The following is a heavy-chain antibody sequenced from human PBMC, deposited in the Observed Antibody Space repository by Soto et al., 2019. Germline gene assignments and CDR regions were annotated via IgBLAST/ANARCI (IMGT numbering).Heavy chain of an antibody. D-gene: IGHD3-9*01. V-gene: IGHV3-23*01. CDR2: ISANGGSP. CDR3: AKVGGWNYDILTGYYTDY. CDR1: GFTFSSFA. Sequence: PGGSLRLSCAASGFTFSSFAMSWVRKAPGKGLQWVSGISANGGSPYYADSVKGRFTISRDNSKNTLYVQMNNLRAEDTAIYYCAKVGGWNYDILTGYYTDYWGQGTLVTVSS. J-gene: IGHJ4*02.